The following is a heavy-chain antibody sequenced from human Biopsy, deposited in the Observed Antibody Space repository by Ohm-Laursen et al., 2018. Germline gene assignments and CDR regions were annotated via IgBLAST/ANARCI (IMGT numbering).Heavy chain of an antibody. J-gene: IGHJ4*02. V-gene: IGHV3-21*04. D-gene: IGHD1-26*01. CDR3: ATGDNGSHPPI. CDR1: GGSLSTFS. CDR2: ATSGNRVA. Sequence: GSLRLSCAASGGSLSTFSVNWVRQAPGKGLEWVACATSGNRVATYGASGRGRFSMSTDNARNALSLRMESLRTEDTTVYYCATGDNGSHPPIWGRGTLVTVSS.